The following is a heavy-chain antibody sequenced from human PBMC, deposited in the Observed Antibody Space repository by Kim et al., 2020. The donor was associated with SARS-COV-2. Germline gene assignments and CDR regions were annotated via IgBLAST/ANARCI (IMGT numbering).Heavy chain of an antibody. CDR3: ARLRLDGYNLDY. Sequence: GGSLRLSCAASGFTVSSNYMSWVRQAPGKGLEWVSVIYSGGSTYYADSVKGRFTISRDNSKNTLYLQMNSLRAEDTAVYYCARLRLDGYNLDYWGQGTLVTVSS. J-gene: IGHJ4*02. CDR2: IYSGGST. D-gene: IGHD5-12*01. CDR1: GFTVSSNY. V-gene: IGHV3-53*01.